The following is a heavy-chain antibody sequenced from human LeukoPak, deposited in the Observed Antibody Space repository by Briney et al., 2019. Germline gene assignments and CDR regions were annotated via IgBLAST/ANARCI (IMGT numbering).Heavy chain of an antibody. CDR3: ARTADSSSWYFGY. D-gene: IGHD6-13*01. J-gene: IGHJ4*02. Sequence: KASETLSLTCAVYGGSFSGYYWSWIRQPPGKGLEWIGYIYYSGSTNYNPSLKSRVTISVDTSKNQFSLKLSSVTAADTAVYYCARTADSSSWYFGYWGQGTLVTVSS. CDR2: IYYSGST. CDR1: GGSFSGYY. V-gene: IGHV4-59*08.